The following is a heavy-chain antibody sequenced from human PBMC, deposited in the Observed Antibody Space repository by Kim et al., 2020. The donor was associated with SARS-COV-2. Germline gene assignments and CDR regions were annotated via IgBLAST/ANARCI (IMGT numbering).Heavy chain of an antibody. CDR1: GFTFSSYG. D-gene: IGHD4-17*01. CDR2: ISYDGSNK. J-gene: IGHJ4*02. Sequence: GGSLRLSCAASGFTFSSYGMHWVRQAPGKGLEWVAVISYDGSNKYYADSVKGRFTISRDNSKNTLYLPMNSLRAEDTAVYYCAKGGRTTVTTFVDYWGQGTLVTVSS. V-gene: IGHV3-30*18. CDR3: AKGGRTTVTTFVDY.